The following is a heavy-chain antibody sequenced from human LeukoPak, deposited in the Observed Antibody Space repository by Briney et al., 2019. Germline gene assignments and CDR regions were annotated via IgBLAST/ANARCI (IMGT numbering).Heavy chain of an antibody. CDR1: GFTFSSYA. CDR2: ISGSGGST. V-gene: IGHV3-23*01. Sequence: PGGSLRLSCAASGFTFSSYAMSWVRQAPGKGLEWVSAISGSGGSTYYADSVKGRFTISRDNSKNALYLQMNSLRAEDTAVYYCAKGYSSSWYKFGYWGQGTLVTVSS. CDR3: AKGYSSSWYKFGY. D-gene: IGHD6-13*01. J-gene: IGHJ4*02.